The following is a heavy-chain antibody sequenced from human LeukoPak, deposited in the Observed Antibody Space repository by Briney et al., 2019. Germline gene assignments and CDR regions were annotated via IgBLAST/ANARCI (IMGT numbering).Heavy chain of an antibody. V-gene: IGHV3-30*02. J-gene: IGHJ4*02. CDR2: IRYDGSNK. Sequence: PGGSLRLSRAAPGFTFSSYGMHWVRQAPGKGLEWVAFIRYDGSNKYYADSVKGRFTISRDNSKNTLYLQMNSLRAEDTAVYYCAKEEARIAAAFDYWGQGTLVTVSS. D-gene: IGHD6-13*01. CDR1: GFTFSSYG. CDR3: AKEEARIAAAFDY.